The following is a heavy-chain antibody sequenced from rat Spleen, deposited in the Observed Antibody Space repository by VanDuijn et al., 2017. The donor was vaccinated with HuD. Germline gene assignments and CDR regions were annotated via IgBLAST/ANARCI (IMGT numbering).Heavy chain of an antibody. V-gene: IGHV5-31*01. Sequence: EVQLVESGGGLVHPGRSLKLSCVTSGFTFNYYWMTWIRQAPGKGLEWVASITNASGGTHYPDSVKGRFTISRDIAKSTLYLQMNSLRSEDTATYYCTRKTSYWYFDFWGPGTMVTVSS. D-gene: IGHD1-7*01. J-gene: IGHJ1*01. CDR3: TRKTSYWYFDF. CDR2: ITNASGGT. CDR1: GFTFNYYW.